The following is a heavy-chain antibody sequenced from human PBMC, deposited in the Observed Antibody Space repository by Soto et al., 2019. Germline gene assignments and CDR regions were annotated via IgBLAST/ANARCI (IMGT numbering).Heavy chain of an antibody. V-gene: IGHV3-23*01. CDR2: ISSAVNT. D-gene: IGHD6-6*01. Sequence: GGSLRLSCAGSGFTFSNYAMSWVRQAPGKGLEWVSAISSAVNTYYADSVKGRFTISRDNSKNTLSLQMNSLRAEDTAVYYCAKQVRDGTSSPYYFDYWGQGTLVTVSS. CDR3: AKQVRDGTSSPYYFDY. J-gene: IGHJ4*02. CDR1: GFTFSNYA.